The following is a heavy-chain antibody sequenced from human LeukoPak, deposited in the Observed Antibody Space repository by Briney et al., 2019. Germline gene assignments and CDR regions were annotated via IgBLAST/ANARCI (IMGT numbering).Heavy chain of an antibody. Sequence: GGSQRLSCAASGFNFNTFNMNWVRQAPGKGLEWISYISTSSRTISYADSVKGRFTISRDNAMNSLYLQMNSPRAEDTAVYYCARDRADIVVALDYWGQGTLVTVSS. D-gene: IGHD2-15*01. CDR2: ISTSSRTI. CDR3: ARDRADIVVALDY. CDR1: GFNFNTFN. J-gene: IGHJ4*02. V-gene: IGHV3-48*01.